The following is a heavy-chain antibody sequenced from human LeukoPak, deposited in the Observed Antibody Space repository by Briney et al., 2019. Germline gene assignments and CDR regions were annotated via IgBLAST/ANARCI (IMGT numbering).Heavy chain of an antibody. CDR2: ISGSGGST. D-gene: IGHD2-2*01. CDR1: GFTFSSFA. CDR3: ARDRSCSGSSCNVGS. V-gene: IGHV3-23*01. Sequence: GGSLRLSCAASGFTFSSFAMSWVRQAPGKGLEWVSAISGSGGSTYYADSVKGRFTISRDNSKNTLFLQMNSLRAEDTAVYYCARDRSCSGSSCNVGSWGQGTMVTVSS. J-gene: IGHJ3*01.